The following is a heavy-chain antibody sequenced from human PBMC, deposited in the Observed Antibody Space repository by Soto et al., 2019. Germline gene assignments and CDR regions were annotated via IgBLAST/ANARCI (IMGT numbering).Heavy chain of an antibody. CDR3: ARSGDNYNLLDY. CDR1: GFTFNEYY. D-gene: IGHD1-1*01. CDR2: SSNSGTFA. J-gene: IGHJ4*02. Sequence: GGSLRLSCAASGFTFNEYYMSWIRQSPGKGLEWISYSSNSGTFARYADSVKGRFSISRDNAKNSLYLQINSLRGDDTAIYYCARSGDNYNLLDYWGQGTPVTVSS. V-gene: IGHV3-11*06.